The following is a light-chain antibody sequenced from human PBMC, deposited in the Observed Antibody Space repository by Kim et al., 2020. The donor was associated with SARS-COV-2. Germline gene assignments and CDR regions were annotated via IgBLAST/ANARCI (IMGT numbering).Light chain of an antibody. CDR1: QSIGSY. J-gene: IGKJ4*01. CDR3: QERSDWFT. V-gene: IGKV3-11*01. Sequence: IVLTQSPGTLSLSPGKRATLSCRASQSIGSYLAWYQQKSGQPPRLLINDASTRATGIPARFSGSGSGTDFTLTISSLEPEDFAVYYCQERSDWFTFGGGTKVDIK. CDR2: DAS.